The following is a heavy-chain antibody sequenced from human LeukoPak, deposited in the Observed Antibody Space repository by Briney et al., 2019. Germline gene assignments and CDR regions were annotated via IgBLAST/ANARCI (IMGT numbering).Heavy chain of an antibody. CDR2: IYSGGST. J-gene: IGHJ4*02. CDR1: GFTVSSNY. CDR3: ASGGDPYYYDSSGTPYYFDY. D-gene: IGHD3-22*01. V-gene: IGHV3-66*01. Sequence: GGSLSLSCAASGFTVSSNYMSWVRQAPGKGLEWVSVIYSGGSTYYADSVKGRFTISRDNSKNTLYLQMNSLRAEDTAVYYCASGGDPYYYDSSGTPYYFDYLRQGTIVSVSS.